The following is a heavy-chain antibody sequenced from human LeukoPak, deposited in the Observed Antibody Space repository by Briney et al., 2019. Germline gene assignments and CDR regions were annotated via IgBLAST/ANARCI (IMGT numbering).Heavy chain of an antibody. J-gene: IGHJ4*02. CDR2: ISYDGCNK. V-gene: IGHV3-30*03. Sequence: EGSLRLSCAASGFTFSSYGMDWVRQAPGKGLEWVAFISYDGCNKYYADSVKGRFTISRDNSKNTLYLQMNSLRAEDTAVYYCARGRYGGNTVDYWGQGTLVTVSS. CDR1: GFTFSSYG. CDR3: ARGRYGGNTVDY. D-gene: IGHD4-23*01.